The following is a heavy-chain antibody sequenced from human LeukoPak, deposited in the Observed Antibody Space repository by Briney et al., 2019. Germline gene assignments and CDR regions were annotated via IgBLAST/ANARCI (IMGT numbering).Heavy chain of an antibody. V-gene: IGHV1-2*02. J-gene: IGHJ4*02. CDR2: INPNSGGT. CDR1: GYTFTGYY. Sequence: ASVKVSCKASGYTFTGYYMHWVRQAPGQGLEWMGWINPNSGGTNYAQKFQGRVTMTRDTSISTAYMELSRLRSDDTAVYYCARARTMVRGVIIAYWGQGTLVTVSS. CDR3: ARARTMVRGVIIAY. D-gene: IGHD3-10*01.